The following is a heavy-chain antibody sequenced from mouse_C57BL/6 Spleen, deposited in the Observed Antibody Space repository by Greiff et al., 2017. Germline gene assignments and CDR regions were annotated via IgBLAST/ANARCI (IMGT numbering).Heavy chain of an antibody. CDR1: GYTFTDYN. J-gene: IGHJ1*03. CDR2: INPNNGGT. V-gene: IGHV1-22*01. CDR3: AEGYYGSGYYGG. Sequence: EVQLQQSGPELVKPGASVKMSCKASGYTFTDYNMHWVKQSHGKSLEWIGYINPNNGGTSYNQKFKGKATLTVNKSSSTAYMELRSLTSGDSAVYYCAEGYYGSGYYGGWGTGATVTVST. D-gene: IGHD1-1*01.